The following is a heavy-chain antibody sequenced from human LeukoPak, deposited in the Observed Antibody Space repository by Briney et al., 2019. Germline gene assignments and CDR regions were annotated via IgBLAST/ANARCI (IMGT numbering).Heavy chain of an antibody. J-gene: IGHJ3*02. CDR3: AREGQMGAFDI. D-gene: IGHD2-8*01. CDR2: IHYSGST. CDR1: SGYISNYY. Sequence: NPSETLSLTCGVSSGYISNYYWSWIRQPPGKGLEWIAYIHYSGSTNYNPSLKSRVTISVDTSKNQFSLKLSSVTAADTAVYYCAREGQMGAFDIWGQGTMVTVSS. V-gene: IGHV4-59*01.